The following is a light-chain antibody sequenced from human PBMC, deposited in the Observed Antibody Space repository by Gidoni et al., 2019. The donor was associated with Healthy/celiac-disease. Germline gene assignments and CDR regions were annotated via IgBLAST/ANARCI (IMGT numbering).Light chain of an antibody. Sequence: DIQMTQSPSSLSASVGDRVTITCRASQSISSYLNWYQQKPGKAPKLLIYAASSLQSGVPSRFSGSGSGTDFTLTISSLHPEDFATYSCQQSYSTPQVTFGGGTKVEIK. J-gene: IGKJ4*01. V-gene: IGKV1-39*01. CDR2: AAS. CDR1: QSISSY. CDR3: QQSYSTPQVT.